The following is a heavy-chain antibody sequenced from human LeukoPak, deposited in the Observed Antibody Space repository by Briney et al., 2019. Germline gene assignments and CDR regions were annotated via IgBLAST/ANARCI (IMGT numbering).Heavy chain of an antibody. J-gene: IGHJ4*02. CDR1: GFTFSSYA. CDR3: ARIGASVGAIDY. CDR2: IRYDGSNK. V-gene: IGHV3-33*08. D-gene: IGHD1-26*01. Sequence: PGGSLRLSCVGSGFTFSSYAMHWVRQAPGKGLEWVAFIRYDGSNKYYADSVKGRFTISRDNTKNTLYLQMNSLRAEDTAVYYCARIGASVGAIDYWGQGALVTVSS.